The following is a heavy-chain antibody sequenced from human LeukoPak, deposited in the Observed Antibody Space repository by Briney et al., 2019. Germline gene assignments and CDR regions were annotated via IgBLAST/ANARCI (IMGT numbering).Heavy chain of an antibody. D-gene: IGHD6-13*01. CDR3: ARAGDATSYSSSWYFDY. CDR1: GFTVGSNY. Sequence: GGSLRLSCAASGFTVGSNYMSWVRQAPGKGLEWVSVIYSGGSTYYADSVKGRFTISRHNSKNTLYLQMNSLRAEDTAVYYCARAGDATSYSSSWYFDYWGQGTLVTVSS. CDR2: IYSGGST. J-gene: IGHJ4*02. V-gene: IGHV3-53*04.